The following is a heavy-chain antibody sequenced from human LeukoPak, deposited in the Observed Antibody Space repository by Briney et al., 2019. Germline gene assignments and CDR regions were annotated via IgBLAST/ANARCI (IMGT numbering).Heavy chain of an antibody. V-gene: IGHV3-30-3*01. D-gene: IGHD2-15*01. J-gene: IGHJ4*02. CDR1: GFSFSYYA. CDR3: ARDSAAYCSGGTCYPFDY. CDR2: ISYDATNK. Sequence: GGSLRLSCAASGFSFSYYAMHWVRQAPGKGLEWVALISYDATNKYYSDSVKGRFTISRDTSKNTLYLQMSGLRGDDTAVYYCARDSAAYCSGGTCYPFDYWGQGTPVTVSS.